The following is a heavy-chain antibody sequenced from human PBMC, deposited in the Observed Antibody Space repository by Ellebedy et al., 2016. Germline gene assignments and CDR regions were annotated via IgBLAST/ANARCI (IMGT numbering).Heavy chain of an antibody. V-gene: IGHV4-34*01. CDR2: SNQSGNT. CDR1: GGTFSGYY. J-gene: IGHJ4*02. CDR3: ARARPYAGTDY. Sequence: SETLSLTXAVYGGTFSGYYWSWIRQSPGKGLEWIGESNQSGNTNYNPSLKSRVTVSVDTSKNQFSLKLASVTAADTAVYYCARARPYAGTDYWGQGTLVTVSS. D-gene: IGHD4-23*01.